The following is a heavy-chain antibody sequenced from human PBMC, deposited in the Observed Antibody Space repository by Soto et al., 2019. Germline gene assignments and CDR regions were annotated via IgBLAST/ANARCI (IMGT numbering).Heavy chain of an antibody. D-gene: IGHD1-7*01. CDR3: ARGELELYYYYGMDV. CDR2: IIPIFDTT. V-gene: IGHV1-69*13. Sequence: SVKVSCKASGGTFSNSGISWVRQAPGQGLEWMGGIIPIFDTTNYAQKLQGRITIIADESTNTVYMELSSLRSEDTAVYYCARGELELYYYYGMDVWGQGTTVTVSS. CDR1: GGTFSNSG. J-gene: IGHJ6*02.